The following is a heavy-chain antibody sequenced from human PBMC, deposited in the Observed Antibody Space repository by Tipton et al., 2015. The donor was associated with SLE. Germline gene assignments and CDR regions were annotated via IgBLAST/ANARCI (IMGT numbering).Heavy chain of an antibody. CDR1: GGSFSGYY. J-gene: IGHJ4*02. V-gene: IGHV4-34*01. CDR2: STHSGST. D-gene: IGHD1-14*01. Sequence: TLSLTCAVYGGSFSGYYCCWIRQPPAKGLEWIGESTHSGSTNYNPSLKIRVTLSVDTTKNQFSLKLSSVTAADTAVYYCAIDHLSRWPDMWGQVTRVTVSS. CDR3: AIDHLSRWPDM.